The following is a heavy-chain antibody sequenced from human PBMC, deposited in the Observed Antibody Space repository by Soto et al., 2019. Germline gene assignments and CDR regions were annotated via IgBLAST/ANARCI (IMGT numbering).Heavy chain of an antibody. CDR3: ARINYGDYPYYYYYYMDV. CDR2: IYYSGST. D-gene: IGHD4-17*01. V-gene: IGHV4-59*08. J-gene: IGHJ6*03. Sequence: SETLSLTCTVSGGSISSYYWSWIRQPPGKGLEWIGYIYYSGSTNYNPSHKSRVTISVDTSKNQFSLKLSSVTAADTAVYYCARINYGDYPYYYYYYMDVWGKGTTVTVSS. CDR1: GGSISSYY.